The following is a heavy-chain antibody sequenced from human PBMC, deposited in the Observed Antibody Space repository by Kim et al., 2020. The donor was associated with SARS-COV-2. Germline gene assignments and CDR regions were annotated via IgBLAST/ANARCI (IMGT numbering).Heavy chain of an antibody. J-gene: IGHJ4*02. CDR3: ARQGYVSSLDY. V-gene: IGHV3-53*01. Sequence: GGSLRLSCAASGFTVSTNYITWVRQAPGRGMVWVSVIYANGSTYYANSVKGRFSISRESSKNMVYLQMYIPRAKDPAVYFCARQGYVSSLDYCGQGTLVT. CDR2: IYANGST. D-gene: IGHD2-15*01. CDR1: GFTVSTNY.